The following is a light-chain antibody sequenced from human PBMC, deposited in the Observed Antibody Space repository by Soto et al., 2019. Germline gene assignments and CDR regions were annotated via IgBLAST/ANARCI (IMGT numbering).Light chain of an antibody. J-gene: IGLJ1*01. CDR3: CSYAGSYTFV. CDR2: DVS. CDR1: SRDVGDYNY. V-gene: IGLV2-11*01. Sequence: QSALSQPRSVSGSRGQSVTITCTGTSRDVGDYNYVSWYQQHPGKAPKLMIYDVSKRPSGVPDRFSGSKSGNTASLTISGLQAEDEADYYCCSYAGSYTFVFGAGTKVTVL.